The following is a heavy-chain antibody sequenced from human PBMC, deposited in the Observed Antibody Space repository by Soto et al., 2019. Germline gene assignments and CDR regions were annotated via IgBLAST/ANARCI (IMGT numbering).Heavy chain of an antibody. J-gene: IGHJ3*02. V-gene: IGHV1-69*08. D-gene: IGHD6-19*01. Sequence: QVQLVQSGAEVKKPGSSVKVSCKASGGTLSSYTISWLRQAPGQGLEGRGRIIPILGIANYAQKFQGRVTITADKSTSTAYMELSSLRSEDTAVYYCARDRIGEQWLVLKQGFDAFDIWGQGTMVTVSS. CDR1: GGTLSSYT. CDR2: IIPILGIA. CDR3: ARDRIGEQWLVLKQGFDAFDI.